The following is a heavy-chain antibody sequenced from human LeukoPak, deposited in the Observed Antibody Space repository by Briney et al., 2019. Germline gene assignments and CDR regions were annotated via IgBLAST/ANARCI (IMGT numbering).Heavy chain of an antibody. CDR1: GFTFSSYA. V-gene: IGHV3-23*01. CDR3: AKGIVVVVAATDAFDI. Sequence: PGASLRLSCAASGFTFSSYAMGWVRQAPGKGLEWVSAISGSGGSTYYADSVKGRFTISRDNSKNTLYLQMNSLRAEDTAVYYCAKGIVVVVAATDAFDIWGQGTMVTVSS. D-gene: IGHD2-15*01. J-gene: IGHJ3*02. CDR2: ISGSGGST.